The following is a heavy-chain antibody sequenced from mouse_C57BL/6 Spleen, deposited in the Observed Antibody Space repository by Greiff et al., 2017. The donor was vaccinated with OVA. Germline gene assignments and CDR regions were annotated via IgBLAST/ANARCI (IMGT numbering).Heavy chain of an antibody. D-gene: IGHD1-1*01. J-gene: IGHJ1*03. CDR2: ISDGGSYT. Sequence: VQLVESGGGLVKPGGSLKLSCAASGFTFSSYAMSWVRQTPEKGLEWVGTISDGGSYTYYPDNVKGRFTISRDNAKNTVYLQMSHLKTEDTAMYYGARAGYYCGSSYCYFDVWGTGTTVTVSS. V-gene: IGHV5-4*01. CDR3: ARAGYYCGSSYCYFDV. CDR1: GFTFSSYA.